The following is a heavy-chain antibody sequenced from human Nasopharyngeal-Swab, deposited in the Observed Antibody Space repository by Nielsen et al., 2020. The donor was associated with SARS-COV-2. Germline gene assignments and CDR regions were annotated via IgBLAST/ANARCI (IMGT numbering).Heavy chain of an antibody. CDR1: GYTFTSYD. CDR2: MNPNSGNT. CDR3: ARCTPYFYGSGSYSIGGFLDV. V-gene: IGHV1-8*01. J-gene: IGHJ6*02. D-gene: IGHD3-10*01. Sequence: ASVKVSCKASGYTFTSYDINWVRQAPGQGLEWMGWMNPNSGNTGYAQKFQGRVTMTRNTSISTAYMELSSLRSEDTAVYYCARCTPYFYGSGSYSIGGFLDVWGQGTTVTVSS.